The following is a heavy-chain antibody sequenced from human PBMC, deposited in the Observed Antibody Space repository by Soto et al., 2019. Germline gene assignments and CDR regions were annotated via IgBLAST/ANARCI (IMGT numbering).Heavy chain of an antibody. D-gene: IGHD7-27*01. CDR1: GGSISTVDYW. CDR3: ARGPSGDNVDS. CDR2: IYDGGRT. J-gene: IGHJ4*02. V-gene: IGHV4-30-4*01. Sequence: QVQLQESGPGLVKPSQTLSLTCTVSGGSISTVDYWWSWIRQSPDMGLEWIGHIYDGGRTYNNPSLESRVTRSVDTSKSQLSLTLSSVSAADTAVYYCARGPSGDNVDSWGQGTLVTVSS.